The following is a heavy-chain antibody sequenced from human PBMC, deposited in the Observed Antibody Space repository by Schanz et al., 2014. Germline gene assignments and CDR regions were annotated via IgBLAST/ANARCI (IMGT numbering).Heavy chain of an antibody. Sequence: EVQLLESGGGLVQPGGSLRLSCEASGFSFGNYGMSWVRQAPGKGLEWVSSISSGGGSTYYADSVKGRFTISRDNSKNTLYLQMKSLRAEDTAVYYCAKVRYSSGWRGDYFDEWGQGTLVTVSS. V-gene: IGHV3-23*01. CDR3: AKVRYSSGWRGDYFDE. CDR1: GFSFGNYG. J-gene: IGHJ4*02. D-gene: IGHD6-25*01. CDR2: ISSGGGST.